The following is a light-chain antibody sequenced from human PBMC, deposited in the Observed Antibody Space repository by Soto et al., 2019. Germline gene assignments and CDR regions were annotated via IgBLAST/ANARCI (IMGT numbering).Light chain of an antibody. CDR1: QSVSIN. CDR2: GAS. Sequence: ETMMTQSPATLSVSPGEGATLSCRASQSVSINLAWYQQKPGQAPRLLIYGASTRATGIPARFSGSGSGTEFTLTISSLQSEDFAVYYCQQYNNWPPITFGQGTRLEIK. CDR3: QQYNNWPPIT. V-gene: IGKV3-15*01. J-gene: IGKJ5*01.